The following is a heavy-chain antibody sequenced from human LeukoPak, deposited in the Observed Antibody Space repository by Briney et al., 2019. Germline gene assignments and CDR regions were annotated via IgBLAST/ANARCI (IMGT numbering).Heavy chain of an antibody. D-gene: IGHD5-18*01. V-gene: IGHV3-48*03. Sequence: PGGSLRLSCAASGFTFGSYEMNWVRQAQGKGLEWVSYISSSGSTIYYADSVKGRFTISRDNAKNSLYLQMNSLRAEDTAVYYCARVTPYYYYYMDVWGKGTTVTVSS. CDR3: ARVTPYYYYYMDV. CDR1: GFTFGSYE. CDR2: ISSSGSTI. J-gene: IGHJ6*03.